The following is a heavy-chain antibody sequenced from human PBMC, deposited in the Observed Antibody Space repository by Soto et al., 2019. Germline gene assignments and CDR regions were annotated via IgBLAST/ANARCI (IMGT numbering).Heavy chain of an antibody. CDR3: ASRSPALDY. D-gene: IGHD2-2*01. Sequence: QVHLVESGGGVVQPGRSLRLSCAASGFPFSTYGMHWVRQAPGKGLEWVAVIWSDGGNKYYADSVKGRFTISRDNSKNMLYLQMNSLRVEDTAVYYCASRSPALDYWGQGTLVTVSS. CDR2: IWSDGGNK. J-gene: IGHJ4*02. V-gene: IGHV3-33*01. CDR1: GFPFSTYG.